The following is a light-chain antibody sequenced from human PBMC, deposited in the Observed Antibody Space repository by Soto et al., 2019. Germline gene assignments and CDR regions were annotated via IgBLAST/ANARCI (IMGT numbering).Light chain of an antibody. CDR3: AAWDDSLSAPWV. CDR2: RNN. V-gene: IGLV1-47*01. CDR1: SSNIGSNY. Sequence: QSVLTQPPSASGTPGQRGTISCSGSSSNIGSNYVYWYQQLPGTAPKLLIDRNNQRPSGVPDRFSGSKSGTSASLAISGLRSEDEADYYCAAWDDSLSAPWVFGGGTKLTVL. J-gene: IGLJ3*02.